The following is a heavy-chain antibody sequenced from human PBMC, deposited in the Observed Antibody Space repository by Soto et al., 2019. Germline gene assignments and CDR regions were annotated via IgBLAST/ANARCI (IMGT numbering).Heavy chain of an antibody. J-gene: IGHJ1*01. D-gene: IGHD6-6*01. V-gene: IGHV1-69*13. CDR1: GGTFSSYA. CDR3: AVQSTSIAARSVSY. CDR2: IIPIFGTA. Sequence: AVKVSCEASGGTFSSYAISWVRQAPGQGLEWMGGIIPIFGTANYAQKFQGRVTITADESTSTAYMELSSLRSEDTAVYYCAVQSTSIAARSVSYRGQRSMVTVSS.